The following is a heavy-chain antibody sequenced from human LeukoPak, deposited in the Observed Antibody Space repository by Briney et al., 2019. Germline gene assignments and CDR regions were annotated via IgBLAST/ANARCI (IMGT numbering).Heavy chain of an antibody. J-gene: IGHJ4*02. Sequence: GGSLRLSCAASGFTFSSYTMSWVRQAPGKGLEWVSAISGNGGSTYYADSVKGRFTISRDNAKKSLYLRMNSLRAEDTAVYYCARDRYNSFVDYWGQGTLVTVSS. CDR1: GFTFSSYT. CDR2: ISGNGGST. V-gene: IGHV3-23*01. CDR3: ARDRYNSFVDY. D-gene: IGHD1-14*01.